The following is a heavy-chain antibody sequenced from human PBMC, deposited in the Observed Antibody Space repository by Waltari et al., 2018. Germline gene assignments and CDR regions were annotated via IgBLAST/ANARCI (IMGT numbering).Heavy chain of an antibody. CDR1: GYTFTGNY. Sequence: QVQLVQSGAEVKKPGASVKVSCKASGYTFTGNYITWVRQAPGQGLEWMGWINPNSGGTNYAQKFQGRVTMTRDTSISTAYMELSRLRSDDTAVYYCARDRYCSGGSCYSDWGQGTLVTVSS. D-gene: IGHD2-15*01. CDR2: INPNSGGT. V-gene: IGHV1-2*02. CDR3: ARDRYCSGGSCYSD. J-gene: IGHJ4*02.